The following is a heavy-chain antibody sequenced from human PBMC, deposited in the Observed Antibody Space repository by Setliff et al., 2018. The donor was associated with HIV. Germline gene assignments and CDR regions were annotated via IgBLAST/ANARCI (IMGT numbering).Heavy chain of an antibody. CDR3: ARELYDYGDFHDAFDI. CDR2: INPNSGGT. CDR1: GYTFTSYA. V-gene: IGHV1-2*06. D-gene: IGHD4-17*01. Sequence: GASVKVSCKASGYTFTSYAMNWVRQAPGQGLEWMGRINPNSGGTNYAQNFQGRVTMTRDTSISTAYMELSRLRSDDTAVYYCARELYDYGDFHDAFDIWGQGTMVTVSS. J-gene: IGHJ3*02.